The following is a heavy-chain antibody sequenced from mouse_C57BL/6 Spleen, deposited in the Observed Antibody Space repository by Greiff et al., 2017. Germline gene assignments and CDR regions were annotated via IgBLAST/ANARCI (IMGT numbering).Heavy chain of an antibody. CDR1: GYAFSSYW. V-gene: IGHV1-80*01. D-gene: IGHD4-1*02. CDR3: ARTLNNWDFDY. Sequence: QVKLLQSGAELVQPGASVKISCKASGYAFSSYWMNWVKQRPGKGLEWIGQIYPGDGGTNYNGKFKGKATLTADKSSSTAYMQLSSLTAEDSAVYVCARTLNNWDFDYWGQGTTLTVSS. CDR2: IYPGDGGT. J-gene: IGHJ2*01.